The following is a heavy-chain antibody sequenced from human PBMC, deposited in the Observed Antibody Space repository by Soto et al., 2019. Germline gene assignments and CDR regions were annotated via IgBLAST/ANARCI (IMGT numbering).Heavy chain of an antibody. V-gene: IGHV1-58*01. CDR1: GFTFTNSA. J-gene: IGHJ4*02. CDR3: AADSLGSASPVSYY. CDR2: IVVGSGHT. D-gene: IGHD3-10*01. Sequence: SVKVSCKASGFTFTNSAVQWVRQARGQRLEWVGWIVVGSGHTNSAQKFQERVTITRDMSTSTAYMELSSLRSEDTAVYYCAADSLGSASPVSYYWGQGSLVTVSS.